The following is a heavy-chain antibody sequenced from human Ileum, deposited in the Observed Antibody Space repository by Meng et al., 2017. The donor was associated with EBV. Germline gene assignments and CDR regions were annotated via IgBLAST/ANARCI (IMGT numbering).Heavy chain of an antibody. V-gene: IGHV2-5*05. D-gene: IGHD5-24*01. CDR1: RFSLISRVR. Sequence: TLTESCAAVWTTTRPPTVPCTFARFSLISRVRVGSLRQPPRKSREWAALIYVDDAQHYDPSLNARLTITKDTAKHQAVRTLTNRDPVDTGSYSCARRRMYMPTYIDWYDPWGQGTLVTVSS. CDR2: IYVDDAQ. CDR3: ARRRMYMPTYIDWYDP. J-gene: IGHJ5*02.